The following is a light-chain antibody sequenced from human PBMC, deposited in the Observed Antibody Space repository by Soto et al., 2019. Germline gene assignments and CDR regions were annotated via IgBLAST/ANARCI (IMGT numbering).Light chain of an antibody. J-gene: IGKJ3*01. CDR1: QGISSY. CDR2: AAS. CDR3: QQLNSYPQT. V-gene: IGKV1-9*01. Sequence: DIQLTQSPSFLSASVGDRVTITCRASQGISSYLAWYQQKPGKAPKLLMYAASTLQSGVPSRFSGSGSGTEFTLTISSLQPEDFATYYCQQLNSYPQTFGPGTKVDIK.